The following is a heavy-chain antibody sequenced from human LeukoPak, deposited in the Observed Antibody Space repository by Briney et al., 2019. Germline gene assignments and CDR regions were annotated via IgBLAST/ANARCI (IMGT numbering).Heavy chain of an antibody. Sequence: PGASLRLSCAASGFTFSTYSMNWVRQAPGKGLEWVSAISGSGGGTYYADSAKGRFTISRDNSKNTLYLQMNSLRAEDTAVYYCAKREGVDTIFGVVTSGGMDVWGQGTTVTVFS. CDR2: ISGSGGGT. D-gene: IGHD3-3*01. CDR1: GFTFSTYS. J-gene: IGHJ6*02. V-gene: IGHV3-23*01. CDR3: AKREGVDTIFGVVTSGGMDV.